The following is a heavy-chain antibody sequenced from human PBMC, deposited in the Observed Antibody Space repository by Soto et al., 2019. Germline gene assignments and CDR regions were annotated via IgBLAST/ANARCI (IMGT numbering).Heavy chain of an antibody. CDR3: ARNPPYYYDSSGYYP. Sequence: GGSLRLSCAASGFTFSSYSMNWVRQAPGKGLEWVSYISSSSSTIYYADSVKGRFTISRDNAKNSLYLQMNSLRDEDTAVYYCARNPPYYYDSSGYYPWGQGTLVTVSS. J-gene: IGHJ5*02. D-gene: IGHD3-22*01. CDR2: ISSSSSTI. V-gene: IGHV3-48*02. CDR1: GFTFSSYS.